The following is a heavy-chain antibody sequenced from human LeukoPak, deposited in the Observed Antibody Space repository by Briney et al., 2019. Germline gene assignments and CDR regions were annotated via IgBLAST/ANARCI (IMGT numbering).Heavy chain of an antibody. V-gene: IGHV4-34*01. CDR3: ARVKEMDTTFFYYDYYMDV. J-gene: IGHJ6*03. D-gene: IGHD5-24*01. Sequence: SETLSLTCAVYGGSFSGYHWSWIRQPPGKGLEWIGEINHSGSTKYNPSLKSRVTTLVDTSKNQFSLKLGSTTAADTAVYYCARVKEMDTTFFYYDYYMDVWGKGTTVTVSS. CDR1: GGSFSGYH. CDR2: INHSGST.